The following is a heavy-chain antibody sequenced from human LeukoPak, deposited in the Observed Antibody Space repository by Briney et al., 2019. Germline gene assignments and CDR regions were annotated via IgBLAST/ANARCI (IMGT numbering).Heavy chain of an antibody. D-gene: IGHD4-17*01. Sequence: GGSLRLSCAASGFTFSGSAMHWVRQASGKGLEWIGRIRSRTHDYATAHPESVKGRFTISRDDLKNTAYLQMNSLKTEDTAVYYCTRLTIDYGDYMDGFDIWSQGTMVTVSS. CDR3: TRLTIDYGDYMDGFDI. CDR2: IRSRTHDYAT. CDR1: GFTFSGSA. J-gene: IGHJ3*02. V-gene: IGHV3-73*01.